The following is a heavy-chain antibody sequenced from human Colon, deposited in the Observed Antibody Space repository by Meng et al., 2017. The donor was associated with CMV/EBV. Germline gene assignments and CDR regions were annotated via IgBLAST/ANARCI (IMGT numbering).Heavy chain of an antibody. CDR1: GYTFTSYA. D-gene: IGHD6-19*01. J-gene: IGHJ4*02. CDR2: INTTTGNP. Sequence: QVQLVQSGSELKKPGASLTVSCNASGYTFTSYAMMWVRQAPGQGLEGMGWINTTTGNPTYAQGFTGRFVFSLDPSVSTAYLQISSLKAEDTAVYYCARDKIAVAGITGDYWGQGTLVTVSS. V-gene: IGHV7-4-1*02. CDR3: ARDKIAVAGITGDY.